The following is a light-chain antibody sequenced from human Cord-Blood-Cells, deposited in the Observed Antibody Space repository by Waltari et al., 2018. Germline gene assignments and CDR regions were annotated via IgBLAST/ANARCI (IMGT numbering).Light chain of an antibody. Sequence: QSALTQPASVSGSPGPSITISCTGTSSDVGGYNYVSWYQQHPGKAPKLLIDDVSNRPSGVSNRFSGSRTGNTASVTISGLQAEDEADYYCSSYTSSSTLYVFGTGTKVTVL. CDR1: SSDVGGYNY. CDR3: SSYTSSSTLYV. V-gene: IGLV2-14*01. J-gene: IGLJ1*01. CDR2: DVS.